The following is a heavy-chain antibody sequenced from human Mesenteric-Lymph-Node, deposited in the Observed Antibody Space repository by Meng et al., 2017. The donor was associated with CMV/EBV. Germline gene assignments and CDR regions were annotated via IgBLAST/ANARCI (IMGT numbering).Heavy chain of an antibody. Sequence: QVQVVQSRADEGMPGAAVMVSCQASGYTFTDFYLHWVRQAPGQGLEWMGRIKPNSGVSNSAPTFQGRVTMTRDTSISTASMELGRLTSDDTAVYYCARDYVNPEGFDPWGQGTLVTVSS. CDR3: ARDYVNPEGFDP. J-gene: IGHJ5*02. V-gene: IGHV1-2*06. CDR1: GYTFTDFY. CDR2: IKPNSGVS. D-gene: IGHD3-10*02.